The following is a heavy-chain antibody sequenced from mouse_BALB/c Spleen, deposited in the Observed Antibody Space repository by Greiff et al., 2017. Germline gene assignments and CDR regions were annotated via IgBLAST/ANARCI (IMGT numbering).Heavy chain of an antibody. J-gene: IGHJ2*01. CDR1: GFNIKDTY. V-gene: IGHV14-3*02. Sequence: EVQLQESGAELVKPGASVKLSCTASGFNIKDTYMHWVKQRPEQGLEWIGRIDPANGNTKYDPKFQGKATITADTSSNTAYLQLSSLTSEDTAVYYCARANWDGFDYWGQGTTLTVSS. CDR2: IDPANGNT. CDR3: ARANWDGFDY. D-gene: IGHD4-1*01.